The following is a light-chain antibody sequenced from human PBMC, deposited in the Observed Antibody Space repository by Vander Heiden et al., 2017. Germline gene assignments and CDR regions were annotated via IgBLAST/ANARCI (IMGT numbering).Light chain of an antibody. CDR2: KDS. CDR1: ALPKQY. J-gene: IGLJ2*01. Sequence: YELSQPPSVPESPGQTARITCSGDALPKQYAYWYQQKPGQAPVLVIYKDSERPSGIPERFSGSSSGTTVTLTISGVQAEDEADYYCQSADSSGTVVFGGGTKLTVL. CDR3: QSADSSGTVV. V-gene: IGLV3-25*03.